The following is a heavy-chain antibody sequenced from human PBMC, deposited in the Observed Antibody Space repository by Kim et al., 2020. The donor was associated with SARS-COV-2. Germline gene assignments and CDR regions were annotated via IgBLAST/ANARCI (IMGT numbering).Heavy chain of an antibody. CDR3: ARSYDSSGYIDY. D-gene: IGHD3-22*01. J-gene: IGHJ4*02. Sequence: NPTHKSRVAISVNTSKNQFSGKLSSVTAADTAVYYCARSYDSSGYIDYWGQGTLVTVSS. V-gene: IGHV4-34*01.